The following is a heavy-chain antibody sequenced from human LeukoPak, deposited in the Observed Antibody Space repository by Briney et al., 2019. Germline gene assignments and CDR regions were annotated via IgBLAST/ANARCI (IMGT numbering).Heavy chain of an antibody. CDR2: IYNTGST. V-gene: IGHV3-53*04. D-gene: IGHD1-1*01. CDR1: GFTVSTNC. CDR3: ARVNTTQSYNFYY. Sequence: PGGSLRLSCAASGFTVSTNCMIWVRQPPGEGLECVSVIYNTGSTYNAESVKRRFTIPKHNSKNSVHLQMDNLRAEDTAKCYGARVNTTQSYNFYYWGQGTLVTVS. J-gene: IGHJ4*02.